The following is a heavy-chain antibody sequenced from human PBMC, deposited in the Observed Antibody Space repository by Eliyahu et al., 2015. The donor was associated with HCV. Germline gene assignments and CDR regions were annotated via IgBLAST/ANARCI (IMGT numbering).Heavy chain of an antibody. CDR1: GGSXSSYY. CDR3: ARESTNYYGSGSYYINGMDV. V-gene: IGHV4-59*01. J-gene: IGHJ6*02. CDR2: IYYSGST. Sequence: QVQLQESGPGLVKPSETLSLXCTVSGGSXSSYYWSWIRQPPGKGLEWIGYIYYSGSTNYNPSLKSRVTISVDTSKNQFSLKLSSVTAADTAVYYCARESTNYYGSGSYYINGMDVWGQGTTVTVSS. D-gene: IGHD3-10*01.